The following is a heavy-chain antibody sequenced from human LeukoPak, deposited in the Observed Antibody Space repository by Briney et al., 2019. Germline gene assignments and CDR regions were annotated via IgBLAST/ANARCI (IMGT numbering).Heavy chain of an antibody. J-gene: IGHJ4*02. D-gene: IGHD7-27*01. CDR2: ISSSGSPI. Sequence: GGSLRLSCAASGFTFSDYYMSWIRQAPGKGLEWVSYISSSGSPIYYADSVKGRFTVSRDNAKNSLYVQMNSLRAEDTAVYYCARGRKTGNYPPFDYWGQGTLVTVSS. V-gene: IGHV3-11*01. CDR3: ARGRKTGNYPPFDY. CDR1: GFTFSDYY.